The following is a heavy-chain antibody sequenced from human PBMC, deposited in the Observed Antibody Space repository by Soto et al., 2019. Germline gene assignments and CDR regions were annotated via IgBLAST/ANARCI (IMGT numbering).Heavy chain of an antibody. CDR3: ARGGPRTYYDFWSGYYLDY. V-gene: IGHV4-31*03. J-gene: IGHJ4*02. CDR2: IYYSGST. Sequence: QVQLQESGPGLVKPSQTLSLTCTVSGGSISSGGYYWSWIRQHPGKGLEWIGYIYYSGSTYYNPSLKSRVTISVDTSKSQFSLKLSSVTAADTAVYYCARGGPRTYYDFWSGYYLDYWGQGTLVTVSS. D-gene: IGHD3-3*01. CDR1: GGSISSGGYY.